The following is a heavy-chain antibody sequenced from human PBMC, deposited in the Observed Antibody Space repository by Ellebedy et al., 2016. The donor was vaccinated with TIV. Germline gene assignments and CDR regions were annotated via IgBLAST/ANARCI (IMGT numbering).Heavy chain of an antibody. CDR2: IRQDGNER. D-gene: IGHD4-17*01. V-gene: IGHV3-7*01. CDR3: AREGAYGDYAQVSFPFDP. Sequence: GGSLRLSCAASGFSFRSYWMSWVRQAPGKGLEWVASIRQDGNERDYVDSVKGRFTISRDNGKSSLDLQMNSLRVEDSALYYCAREGAYGDYAQVSFPFDPWGQGTLVIVSS. J-gene: IGHJ5*02. CDR1: GFSFRSYW.